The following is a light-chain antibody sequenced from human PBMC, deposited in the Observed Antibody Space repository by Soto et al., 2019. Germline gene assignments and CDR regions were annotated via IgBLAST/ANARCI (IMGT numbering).Light chain of an antibody. CDR2: DAS. V-gene: IGKV3-11*01. J-gene: IGKJ3*01. CDR1: QSVRTN. Sequence: EIVMTQSPATLSVSPGETVTLSCRASQSVRTNLAWYQHKPGHSPRLLIYDASNRATGIPARFSGSGSGTYFTLTISSLEPEDFAVYYCQQRSSWPFTFGPGTKVDIK. CDR3: QQRSSWPFT.